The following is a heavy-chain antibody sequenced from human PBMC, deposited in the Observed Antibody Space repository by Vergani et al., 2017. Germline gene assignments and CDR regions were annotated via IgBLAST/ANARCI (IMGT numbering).Heavy chain of an antibody. Sequence: QVQLVQSGAEVKKPGASVKVSCKASGYTFTSYGISWVRQAPGQGLEWMGWISAYNGNTKYSQKFQGRVTITRDTSASTAYMELSSLRSEDTAVYYCAKDDYSSSWSFDYWGQGTLVTVSS. CDR2: ISAYNGNT. CDR1: GYTFTSYG. J-gene: IGHJ4*02. V-gene: IGHV1-18*01. CDR3: AKDDYSSSWSFDY. D-gene: IGHD6-13*01.